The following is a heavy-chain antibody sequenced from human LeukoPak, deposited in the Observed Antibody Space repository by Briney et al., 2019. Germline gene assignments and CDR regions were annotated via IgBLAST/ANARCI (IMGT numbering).Heavy chain of an antibody. CDR2: ISWNRGII. CDR3: AKDGGLDKYGYNPLDN. CDR1: GFTFSSYA. Sequence: PGGSLRLSCAASGFTFSSYAMSWVRQAPGKGLEWVSGISWNRGIIEYADSVKGRFTISRDNAKNSLYLQMNSLRVEDTALYYCAKDGGLDKYGYNPLDNWGQGTLVTVSS. D-gene: IGHD5-24*01. J-gene: IGHJ4*02. V-gene: IGHV3-9*01.